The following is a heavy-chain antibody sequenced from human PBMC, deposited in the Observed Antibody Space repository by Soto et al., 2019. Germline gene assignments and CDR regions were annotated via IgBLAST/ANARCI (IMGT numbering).Heavy chain of an antibody. J-gene: IGHJ6*02. V-gene: IGHV3-30*18. CDR1: GFAFSSYA. CDR2: ISYDGNYI. Sequence: QVQLVESGGGVVQPGASLRLSCAASGFAFSSYAMHWVRQAPGKGLEWVGVISYDGNYIYYADSVKGRFTISRDNSKHTLYVQVNSLRPEDTAVYYCAKGILSATIGPYAMDVWGQGTTVTVSS. D-gene: IGHD3-16*01. CDR3: AKGILSATIGPYAMDV.